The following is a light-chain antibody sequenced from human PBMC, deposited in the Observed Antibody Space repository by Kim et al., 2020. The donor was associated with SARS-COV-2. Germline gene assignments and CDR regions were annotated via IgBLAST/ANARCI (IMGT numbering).Light chain of an antibody. V-gene: IGKV3-20*01. CDR2: GPS. Sequence: SPGERPPLAGPVSPVAGTSYLGWYKPRPGQAPQLLVDGPSSRATGIPDRFSGSGSGTDFTLTISRLEPEDFAVYYCQQYGSSPQTFGQGTKVDIK. CDR1: PVAGTSY. CDR3: QQYGSSPQT. J-gene: IGKJ1*01.